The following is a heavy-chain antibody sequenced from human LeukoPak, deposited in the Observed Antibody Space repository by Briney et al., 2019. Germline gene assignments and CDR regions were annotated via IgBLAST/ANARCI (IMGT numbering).Heavy chain of an antibody. Sequence: SQTLSLTCAISGDSVSSNSATWNWIRQSPSRGLEWLGSTYYKSKWYNDYAVSVKSRITINSDTSKNQFSLQLNSVTPEDTAVYYCARVSSPWSPRDAFDIWGQGTMVTVSS. CDR3: ARVSSPWSPRDAFDI. D-gene: IGHD1-26*01. CDR2: TYYKSKWYN. CDR1: GDSVSSNSAT. V-gene: IGHV6-1*01. J-gene: IGHJ3*02.